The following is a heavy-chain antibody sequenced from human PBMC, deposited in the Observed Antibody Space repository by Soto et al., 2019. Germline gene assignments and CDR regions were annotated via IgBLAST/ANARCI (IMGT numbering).Heavy chain of an antibody. J-gene: IGHJ4*02. V-gene: IGHV3-43D*04. CDR1: GFTFNDYA. D-gene: IGHD3-10*01. CDR2: ISWDGENE. Sequence: GGSLRLSCAASGFTFNDYAMHWVRQAPGKGLEWVSLISWDGENEFYAASVKGRFTISRDNSNDILYLQMNSLRGEDSALYYCEKVFDRNGYSYYIAYWGKGALVPVPS. CDR3: EKVFDRNGYSYYIAY.